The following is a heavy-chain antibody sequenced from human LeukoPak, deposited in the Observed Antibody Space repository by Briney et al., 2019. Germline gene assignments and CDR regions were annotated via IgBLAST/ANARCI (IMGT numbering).Heavy chain of an antibody. D-gene: IGHD3-10*01. CDR2: IYSGGST. CDR3: ARDMGFGDLMGY. Sequence: GGSLRLSCAASGFSVSSIYMSWVRQAPGKGLEWVSVIYSGGSTYYADSVRGRFTISRDNSKNTLYLQMNSLRVEDTAVYYCARDMGFGDLMGYWGQGTLVTVPS. CDR1: GFSVSSIY. V-gene: IGHV3-53*01. J-gene: IGHJ4*02.